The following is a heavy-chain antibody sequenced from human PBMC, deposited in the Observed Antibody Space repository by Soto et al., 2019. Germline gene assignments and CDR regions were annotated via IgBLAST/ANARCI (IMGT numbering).Heavy chain of an antibody. CDR3: ATSQKGYNWNYFDH. J-gene: IGHJ4*02. CDR1: GGSISGSYYY. Sequence: SETLSLTCAVSGGSISGSYYYWAWLRQSPGKGPEWIGSVFYTGFTSYNPSLESRVSVSVDTSKSQFSLKLSAVTVADTAVYYCATSQKGYNWNYFDHWGQGALVTVSS. D-gene: IGHD1-20*01. V-gene: IGHV4-39*01. CDR2: VFYTGFT.